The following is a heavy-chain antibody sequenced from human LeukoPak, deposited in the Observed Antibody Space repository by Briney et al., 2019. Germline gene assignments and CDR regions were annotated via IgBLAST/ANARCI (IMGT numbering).Heavy chain of an antibody. D-gene: IGHD1-26*01. J-gene: IGHJ6*02. CDR3: ARDYGGSYYGYYYYYGMDV. Sequence: GGSLRLSCTLSELTFSGSGVHWVRRAPGKGLEWVALISFDGNSKFYADSVKGRFTISRDNAKNSLYLQMNSLRAEDTAVYYCARDYGGSYYGYYYYYGMDVWGQGTTVTVSS. CDR2: ISFDGNSK. CDR1: ELTFSGSG. V-gene: IGHV3-30*03.